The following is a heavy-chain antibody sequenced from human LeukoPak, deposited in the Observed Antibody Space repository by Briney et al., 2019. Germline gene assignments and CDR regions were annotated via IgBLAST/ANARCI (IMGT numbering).Heavy chain of an antibody. CDR2: ISGDGGST. J-gene: IGHJ4*02. CDR1: GFTFSTYA. V-gene: IGHV3-23*01. D-gene: IGHD2-2*01. CDR3: AKRPDCSTTNCFRFEY. Sequence: GGSLRLSCAAFGFTFSTYAMSWVRQAPGQVLEWVSSISGDGGSTYNAESVKGRFTISRDNSKNTLYLQMNSLRAEDTAVYYCAKRPDCSTTNCFRFEYWGQGTLVTVSS.